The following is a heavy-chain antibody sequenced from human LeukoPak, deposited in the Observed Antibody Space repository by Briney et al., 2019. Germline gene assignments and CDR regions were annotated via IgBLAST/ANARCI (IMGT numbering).Heavy chain of an antibody. CDR3: ASIRVCMMRGVTAFDY. V-gene: IGHV3-21*01. D-gene: IGHD3-10*01. J-gene: IGHJ4*02. CDR1: GFTFNNAW. CDR2: ISSSGSYI. Sequence: PGGSLRLSCSASGFTFNNAWMSWVRQAPGKGLEWVSSISSSGSYIYYADSVKGRFTITRDNATNSLYLQMTSRRAEDTALYYCASIRVCMMRGVTAFDYCGQGTLVSASS.